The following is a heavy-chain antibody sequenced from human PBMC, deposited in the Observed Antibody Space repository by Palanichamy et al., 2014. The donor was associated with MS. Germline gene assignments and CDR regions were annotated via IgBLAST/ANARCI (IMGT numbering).Heavy chain of an antibody. Sequence: EVQLVEPGGGLVQPGGSLRLSCVVSGFTFRDYWMSWVRQAPGKGLEWVANINKDGSEKHYVDSVRGRFTISRDNAKNSLYLQMSSLRVEDTAVYYCARDNSGDGWYYWGQGTLVPVSS. CDR3: ARDNSGDGWYY. J-gene: IGHJ4*02. D-gene: IGHD5-24*01. CDR1: GFTFRDYW. V-gene: IGHV3-7*03. CDR2: INKDGSEK.